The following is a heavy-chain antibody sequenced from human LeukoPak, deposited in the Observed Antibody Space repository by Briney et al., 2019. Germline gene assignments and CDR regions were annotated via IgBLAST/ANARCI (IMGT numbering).Heavy chain of an antibody. J-gene: IGHJ4*02. D-gene: IGHD2-21*02. CDR2: IKEDGREK. V-gene: IGHV3-7*03. CDR3: ARARVVTKWIDY. CDR1: GFTFSSSW. Sequence: GGSLRLSCATSGFTFSSSWMSWVRQAPGKGLECVANIKEDGREKYYVDSVKGRFTISRDNAKNSLYLQMNSLRAEDTAVYYCARARVVTKWIDYWGQGTLVTVSS.